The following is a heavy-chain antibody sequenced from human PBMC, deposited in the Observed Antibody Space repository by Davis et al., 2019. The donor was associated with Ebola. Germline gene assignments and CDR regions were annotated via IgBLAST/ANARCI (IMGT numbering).Heavy chain of an antibody. CDR3: ARWVPPVVTAKRHAFDI. CDR1: GGSISSYY. D-gene: IGHD2-21*02. CDR2: IYYSGST. J-gene: IGHJ3*02. Sequence: PSETLSLTCTVSGGSISSYYWSWIRQPPGKGLEWIGYIYYSGSTNYNPSLKSRVTISVDTSKNQFSLKLSSVTAADTAVYYCARWVPPVVTAKRHAFDIWGQGTMVTVSS. V-gene: IGHV4-59*12.